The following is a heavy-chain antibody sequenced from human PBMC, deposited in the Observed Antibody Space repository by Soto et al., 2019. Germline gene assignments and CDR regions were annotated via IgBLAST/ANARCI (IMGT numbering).Heavy chain of an antibody. CDR3: ARDITNYYDSSGYFDY. CDR1: GFTFSDYY. Sequence: PGGSLRLSCAASGFTFSDYYMSWIRQAPGKGLEWVSYISSSGSTIYYADSVKGRFTISRDNAKNSLYLQMNSLRAEDTAVYYCARDITNYYDSSGYFDYWGQGTLVTVSS. V-gene: IGHV3-11*01. CDR2: ISSSGSTI. D-gene: IGHD3-22*01. J-gene: IGHJ4*02.